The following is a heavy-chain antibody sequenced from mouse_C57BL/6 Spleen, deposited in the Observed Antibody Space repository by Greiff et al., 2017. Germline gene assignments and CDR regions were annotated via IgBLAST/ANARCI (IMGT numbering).Heavy chain of an antibody. CDR3: ARPVVGYYYAMDY. CDR1: GYTFTSYG. J-gene: IGHJ4*01. CDR2: IYPRSGNT. Sequence: VQLQQSGAELARPGASVKLSCKASGYTFTSYGISWVKQSTGQGLEWIGEIYPRSGNTYYNEKLKGKATLTADKSSSTAYMELSSLTSEDSAVYFCARPVVGYYYAMDYWGQGTSVTVSS. D-gene: IGHD1-1*01. V-gene: IGHV1-81*01.